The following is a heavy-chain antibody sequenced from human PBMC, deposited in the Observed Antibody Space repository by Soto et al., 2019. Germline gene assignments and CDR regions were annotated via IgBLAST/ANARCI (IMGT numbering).Heavy chain of an antibody. D-gene: IGHD5-12*01. V-gene: IGHV3-53*04. Sequence: LRLSCAASGLCGSSDYMSWVRQAPGKGLEWVSVIYSDGNTYYADSVKGRFTISRHNSKNTLYLQMNSLTSDDTAIYYCATRGTQGRWLEFPDYWGQRTLVTVSS. CDR1: GLCGSSDY. J-gene: IGHJ4*02. CDR3: ATRGTQGRWLEFPDY. CDR2: IYSDGNT.